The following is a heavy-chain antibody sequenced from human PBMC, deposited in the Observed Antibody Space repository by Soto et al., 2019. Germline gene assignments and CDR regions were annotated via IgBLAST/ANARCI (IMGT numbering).Heavy chain of an antibody. D-gene: IGHD2-15*01. CDR1: GGSISSSNW. CDR3: AGERVLGYGMDV. Sequence: ASETLSLTCAVSGGSISSSNWWSWVRQPPGKGLEWIGEIWHSGSTNYNPSLKSRVTISVDKSKNQFSLKLSSVTAADTAVYYCAGERVLGYGMDVWGQGTTVTVSS. CDR2: IWHSGST. V-gene: IGHV4-4*02. J-gene: IGHJ6*02.